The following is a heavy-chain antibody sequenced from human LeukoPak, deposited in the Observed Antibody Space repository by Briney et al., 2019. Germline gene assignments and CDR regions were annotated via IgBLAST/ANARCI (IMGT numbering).Heavy chain of an antibody. J-gene: IGHJ4*02. CDR3: ARGPYGGNYFDC. D-gene: IGHD4-23*01. CDR2: ISSRGSTI. V-gene: IGHV3-48*03. CDR1: GFTFNSYE. Sequence: GGSLRLSCAASGFTFNSYEMNWVRQAPGKGLEWVSYISSRGSTIYYADSVKGRFTISRDNAKNSLYLQMNSLRAEDTAIYYCARGPYGGNYFDCWGQGTLVTVSS.